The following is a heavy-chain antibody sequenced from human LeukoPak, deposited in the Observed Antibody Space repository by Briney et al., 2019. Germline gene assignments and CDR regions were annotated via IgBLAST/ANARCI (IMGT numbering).Heavy chain of an antibody. Sequence: ASVKVSCKASGYSFNNYGISXXRQAPGXXXXXXXXISXXXXXXXXXXXXXXXXXXXXDTSTSTAYMELTSLTTDDTAVYYCARVPSSAHQLFSSDYWGQGTLVTVSS. CDR2: ISXXXXXX. CDR1: GYSFNNYG. J-gene: IGHJ4*02. V-gene: IGHV1-18*01. CDR3: ARVPSSAHQLFSSDY. D-gene: IGHD3-10*01.